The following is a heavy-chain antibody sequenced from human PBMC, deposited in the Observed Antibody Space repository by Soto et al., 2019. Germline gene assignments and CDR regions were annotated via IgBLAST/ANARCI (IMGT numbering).Heavy chain of an antibody. CDR2: ISYDGSNK. D-gene: IGHD3-3*01. CDR3: ARDKRDLRFLEWSYYFDY. CDR1: GFTFSSYG. J-gene: IGHJ4*02. V-gene: IGHV3-30*03. Sequence: PGGSLRLSCAASGFTFSSYGMHWVRQAPGKGLEWVAVISYDGSNKYYGDSVKGRFTISRDNSKNTLYLQMNSLRAEDTAVYYCARDKRDLRFLEWSYYFDYWGQGTLVTVSS.